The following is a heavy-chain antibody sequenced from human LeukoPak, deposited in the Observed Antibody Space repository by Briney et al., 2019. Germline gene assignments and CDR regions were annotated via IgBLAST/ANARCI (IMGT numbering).Heavy chain of an antibody. D-gene: IGHD4-17*01. CDR2: IYYSGST. Sequence: SETLSLTCTVSGGSISSYYWSWIRQPPGKGLEWIGYIYYSGSTNYNPSLKSRVTISVDTSKNQFSLKLSSVTAAETAVYYCARLSDGDYFDYWGQGSLVTVSS. V-gene: IGHV4-59*01. J-gene: IGHJ4*02. CDR1: GGSISSYY. CDR3: ARLSDGDYFDY.